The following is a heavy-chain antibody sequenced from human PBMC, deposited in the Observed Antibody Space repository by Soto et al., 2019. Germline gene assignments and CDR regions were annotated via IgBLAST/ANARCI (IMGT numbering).Heavy chain of an antibody. J-gene: IGHJ4*02. CDR2: IIPNIGKA. V-gene: IGHV1-69*05. Sequence: SVKVSCKASGYTFTSYGISWVRQAPGQGLEWMGWIIPNIGKANYAQKLQGRVTITTDESTSTAYMELSSLRSEDTAVYYCARNPAWDSSGYLLDYWGQGTLVTVSS. D-gene: IGHD3-22*01. CDR1: GYTFTSYG. CDR3: ARNPAWDSSGYLLDY.